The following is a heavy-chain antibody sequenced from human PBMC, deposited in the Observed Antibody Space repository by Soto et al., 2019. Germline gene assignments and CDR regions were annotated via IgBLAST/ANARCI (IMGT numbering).Heavy chain of an antibody. J-gene: IGHJ3*02. D-gene: IGHD2-15*01. V-gene: IGHV6-1*01. CDR1: GDSVSSNTAA. CDR3: ARARWSADVLDI. Sequence: SQTLSLTCAISGDSVSSNTAAWNWIRQSPSRGLEWLGRTFFRSKQYNDYAESLKSRITINPDTSKNQFSLHLDSVTPEDTAVYYCARARWSADVLDIWGQGTMVTVSS. CDR2: TFFRSKQYN.